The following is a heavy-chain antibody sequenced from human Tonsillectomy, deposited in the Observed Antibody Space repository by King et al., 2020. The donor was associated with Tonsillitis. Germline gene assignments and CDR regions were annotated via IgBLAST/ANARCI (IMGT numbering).Heavy chain of an antibody. D-gene: IGHD3-22*01. CDR3: ARCLHYYGSSAYSDGFDI. J-gene: IGHJ3*02. CDR1: GGSFSGYY. Sequence: VQLQQWGAGLLKPSETLSLTCAVYGGSFSGYYWSWIRQPPGKGLEWIGEIYHSGSANYNPSLKSRIAISVDTSKNQFSPKLSSVTAADTAVYSCARCLHYYGSSAYSDGFDIWGQGTMVTVSS. CDR2: IYHSGSA. V-gene: IGHV4-34*01.